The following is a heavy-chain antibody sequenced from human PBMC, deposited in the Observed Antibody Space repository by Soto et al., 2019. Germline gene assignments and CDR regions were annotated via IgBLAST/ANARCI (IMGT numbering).Heavy chain of an antibody. CDR3: ARGEQYSGRIFDY. CDR1: GDSVSSNSAA. D-gene: IGHD1-26*01. CDR2: TYYRSKWYN. V-gene: IGHV6-1*01. J-gene: IGHJ4*02. Sequence: QVQLHQSGPGLVKPSQTLSVTCGISGDSVSSNSAAWNWLRQSPSRGLEWLGRTYYRSKWYNDYAVSVESRITINPHTSKNHFSLQLNFVTPEDTAVYFCARGEQYSGRIFDYWGQGTLVTVSS.